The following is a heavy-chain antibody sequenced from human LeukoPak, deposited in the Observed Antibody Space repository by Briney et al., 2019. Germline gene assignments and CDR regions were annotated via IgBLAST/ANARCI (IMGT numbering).Heavy chain of an antibody. CDR1: GFTFDDYG. J-gene: IGHJ4*02. CDR3: ARDFTSRWWEAFFLDY. CDR2: ISWNSGSI. Sequence: PGGSLRLSCAASGFTFDDYGMHWVRQAPGKGLEWVSGISWNSGSIGYADSVKGRFTISRDNAKNSLYLQMDSLRGEDTAIYYCARDFTSRWWEAFFLDYWGQGALVTVSS. D-gene: IGHD3-3*02. V-gene: IGHV3-9*01.